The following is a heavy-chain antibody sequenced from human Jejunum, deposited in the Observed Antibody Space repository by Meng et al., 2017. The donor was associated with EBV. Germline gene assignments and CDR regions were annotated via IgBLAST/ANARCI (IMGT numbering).Heavy chain of an antibody. CDR2: VDPEDGET. CDR3: ATGHYNWKYPDY. V-gene: IGHV1-69-2*01. Sequence: EVQLVQFGAEVKKPWATVKNSCKVSGYMFTDYYIHWVQQAPGKGLEWMGLVDPEDGETMYAEKFQGRVTITADTSTDTAYMELSSLRSEDTAVYYCATGHYNWKYPDYWGHGTLVTVSS. CDR1: GYMFTDYY. J-gene: IGHJ4*01. D-gene: IGHD1-7*01.